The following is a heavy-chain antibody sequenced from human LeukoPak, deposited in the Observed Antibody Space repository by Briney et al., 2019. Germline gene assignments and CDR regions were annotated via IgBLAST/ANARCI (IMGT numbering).Heavy chain of an antibody. Sequence: PGGSLRLPCAASGLTFSTYWMSWVRQAPGKGLEWVANIHQDGNEKYYVDSVKGRFTISRDNAKNSLYLQMNSLRAQDTAVYYCARGDKFSGDYWGQGTLVTVSS. CDR1: GLTFSTYW. CDR2: IHQDGNEK. J-gene: IGHJ4*02. V-gene: IGHV3-7*04. D-gene: IGHD2-15*01. CDR3: ARGDKFSGDY.